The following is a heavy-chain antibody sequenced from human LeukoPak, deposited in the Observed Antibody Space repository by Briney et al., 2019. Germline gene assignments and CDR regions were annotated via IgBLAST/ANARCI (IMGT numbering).Heavy chain of an antibody. CDR3: ARDRAYYYDSSGYLDY. CDR2: ISAYNGNT. V-gene: IGHV1-18*01. Sequence: ASGKVSCKASGYTFTSYGISWVRQAPGQGLEWMGWISAYNGNTNYAQKLQGRVTMTADTSTSTAYIELRSLRSDDTAVYYCARDRAYYYDSSGYLDYWGQGTLVTVSS. J-gene: IGHJ4*02. D-gene: IGHD3-22*01. CDR1: GYTFTSYG.